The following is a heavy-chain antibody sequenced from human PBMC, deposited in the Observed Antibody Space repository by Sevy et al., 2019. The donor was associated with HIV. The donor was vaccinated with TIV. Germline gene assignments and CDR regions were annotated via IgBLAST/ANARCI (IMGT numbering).Heavy chain of an antibody. CDR3: ARSPPRVAAAGVFFDF. Sequence: GGSLRLSCAASGFTFSSYRMNWVRQAPGKGLEWVSSITGLSAYTYSADSMKGRITISRDNAKNSLYLQIDSLSAEDTAVYYCARSPPRVAAAGVFFDFWGQGTQVTVSS. CDR2: ITGLSAYT. D-gene: IGHD6-13*01. CDR1: GFTFSSYR. V-gene: IGHV3-21*01. J-gene: IGHJ4*02.